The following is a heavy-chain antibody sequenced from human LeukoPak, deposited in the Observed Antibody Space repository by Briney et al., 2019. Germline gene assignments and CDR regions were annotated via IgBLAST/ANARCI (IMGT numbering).Heavy chain of an antibody. V-gene: IGHV3-30-3*01. J-gene: IGHJ4*02. CDR2: ISYDGSNK. CDR1: GFTFSSYA. CDR3: ARDTKSVEAAGTFYY. D-gene: IGHD6-13*01. Sequence: GRSLRLSCAASGFTFSSYAMHWVRQAPGKGLEWVAVISYDGSNKYYADSVKGRFTISRDNSKNTLYLQMNSLRAEDTAVYYCARDTKSVEAAGTFYYWGQGTLVTLSS.